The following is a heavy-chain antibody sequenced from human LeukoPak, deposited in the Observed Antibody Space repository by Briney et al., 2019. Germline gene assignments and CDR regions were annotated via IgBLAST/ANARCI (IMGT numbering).Heavy chain of an antibody. CDR1: GYTFTSYW. J-gene: IGHJ5*02. CDR2: IYPGDSDT. V-gene: IGHV5-51*01. Sequence: GEPLKFSCIGSGYTFTSYWIAWVRQMPGKDLEWMGIIYPGDSDTRYSPSFQGQVTISADKSISTAYLQWSSLKASDTAMYYCARPTMVRGVMRWFDPWGQGTLVTVSS. CDR3: ARPTMVRGVMRWFDP. D-gene: IGHD3-10*01.